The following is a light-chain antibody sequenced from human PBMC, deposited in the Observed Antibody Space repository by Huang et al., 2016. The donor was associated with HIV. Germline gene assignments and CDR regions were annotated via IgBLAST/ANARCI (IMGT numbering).Light chain of an antibody. CDR2: DAS. Sequence: EIVLTQSPATLSLSPGERATLSCRASQSVRPYLAWYQQKPGQAPRLLLYDASNRATGIPARFSCSGSGTDFTLTISSLEPEDFAVYYCQQRSNWALTFGGGTKVEIK. V-gene: IGKV3-11*01. J-gene: IGKJ4*01. CDR1: QSVRPY. CDR3: QQRSNWALT.